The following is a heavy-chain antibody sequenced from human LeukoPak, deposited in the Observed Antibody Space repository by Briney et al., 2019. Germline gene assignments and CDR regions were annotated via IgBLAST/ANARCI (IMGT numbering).Heavy chain of an antibody. J-gene: IGHJ6*02. CDR3: VRGNGGYDFWSGYYYYYYYGMDV. V-gene: IGHV1-8*01. Sequence: ASVKVSCKASGYTFTSYDINWVRQATGQGLEWMGWMNPNSGNTGYAQKFQGRVTMTRNTSISTAYMELSSLRSEDTAVYYCVRGNGGYDFWSGYYYYYYYGMDVWGQGTTVTVSS. CDR2: MNPNSGNT. D-gene: IGHD3-3*01. CDR1: GYTFTSYD.